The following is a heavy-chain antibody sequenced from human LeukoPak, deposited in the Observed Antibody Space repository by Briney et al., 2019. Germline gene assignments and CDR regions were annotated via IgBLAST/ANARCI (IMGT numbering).Heavy chain of an antibody. Sequence: GASVKVSCKASGYTFTSFGISWVRQAPGQGLEWMGWISAFNGNTDFAQNLQDRITMTIDISTNTAYMELRSLRSEDAAVYFCARDGGWLDPWGQGTLVTVS. V-gene: IGHV1-18*01. D-gene: IGHD2-15*01. CDR2: ISAFNGNT. CDR3: ARDGGWLDP. J-gene: IGHJ5*02. CDR1: GYTFTSFG.